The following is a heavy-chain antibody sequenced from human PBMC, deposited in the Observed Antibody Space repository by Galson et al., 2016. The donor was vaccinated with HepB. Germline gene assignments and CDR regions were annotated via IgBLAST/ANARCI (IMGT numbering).Heavy chain of an antibody. CDR1: GYNKFVTDW. Sequence: QSGAEVKKPGESLKISCQVSGYNKFVTDWIGWVRQMPGKGLELMGIIYPADFDVKYGPSFQGQVTISADRSINTAYLQWTSLKASDTVIYYCARSPVWFGQLGGNFARGGQGPLVTVSS. J-gene: IGHJ4*02. D-gene: IGHD3-10*01. CDR3: ARSPVWFGQLGGNFAR. V-gene: IGHV5-51*01. CDR2: IYPADFDV.